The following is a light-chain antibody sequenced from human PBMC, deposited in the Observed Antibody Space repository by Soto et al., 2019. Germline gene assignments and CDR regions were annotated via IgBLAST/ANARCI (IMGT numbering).Light chain of an antibody. J-gene: IGKJ1*01. CDR3: QQYTSYPWT. CDR1: QSVSNS. CDR2: GAS. Sequence: EIVMTQSPATLSVSPWERATLSCRASQSVSNSLAWYQQKPGQAPRLLIYGASTRATGIPARFSGSGSGTEFTLTISSLQPDDFATYYCQQYTSYPWTFGQGTKVDIK. V-gene: IGKV3-15*01.